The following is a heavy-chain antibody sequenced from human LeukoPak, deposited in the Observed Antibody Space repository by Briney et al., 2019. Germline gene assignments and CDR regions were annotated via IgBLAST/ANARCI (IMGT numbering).Heavy chain of an antibody. CDR1: GYSFTGDY. D-gene: IGHD6-6*01. V-gene: IGHV1-2*02. Sequence: ASVKVSCKASGYSFTGDYMHWVRQAPGQGLEWMGWISPNRGGTNYAQNFQGRVTMTRDTSISTAYMELSSLKSDDTAVYYCARDRNSGSSLDIWGQGTMLTVSS. J-gene: IGHJ3*02. CDR2: ISPNRGGT. CDR3: ARDRNSGSSLDI.